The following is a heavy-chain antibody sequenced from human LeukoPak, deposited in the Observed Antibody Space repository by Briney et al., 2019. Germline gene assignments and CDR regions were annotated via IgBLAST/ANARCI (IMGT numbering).Heavy chain of an antibody. J-gene: IGHJ4*02. CDR1: GGTFSSYA. D-gene: IGHD5-24*01. CDR2: IIPIFGTA. CDR3: ARSRLQSSSVFDY. V-gene: IGHV1-69*06. Sequence: VASVKVSCKASGGTFSSYAISWVRQAPGQGLEWMGGIIPIFGTANYAQKFQGRDTITADKSTSTAYMELSSLRSEDTAVYYCARSRLQSSSVFDYWGQGTLVTVSS.